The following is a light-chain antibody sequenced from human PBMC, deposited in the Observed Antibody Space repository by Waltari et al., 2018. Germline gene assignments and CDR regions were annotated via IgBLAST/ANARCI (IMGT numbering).Light chain of an antibody. CDR3: QQYGTSPQT. Sequence: EVVLKQSPGTLSLSPGERATLFCRASKRVSSNFLAWFQQKPGQAPRLLMYGASSRASGIPDRFSGSGSETDFTLTISRLESEDVAVYYCQQYGTSPQTFGQGTKVEI. CDR1: KRVSSNF. J-gene: IGKJ1*01. V-gene: IGKV3-20*01. CDR2: GAS.